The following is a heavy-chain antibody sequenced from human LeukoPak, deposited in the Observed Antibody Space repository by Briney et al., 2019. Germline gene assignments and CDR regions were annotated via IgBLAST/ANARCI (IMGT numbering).Heavy chain of an antibody. V-gene: IGHV3-74*01. CDR3: AKDIHYDILTGYYSPSFDY. CDR2: INGDGRNI. J-gene: IGHJ4*02. D-gene: IGHD3-9*01. Sequence: GGSLRLSCVASGFTFSSYWMHWVRQDPRKGLVWVSRINGDGRNINYADSVRGRFTISRDNAKNTLYLQMNSLRTEDTALYYCAKDIHYDILTGYYSPSFDYWGQGTLVTVSS. CDR1: GFTFSSYW.